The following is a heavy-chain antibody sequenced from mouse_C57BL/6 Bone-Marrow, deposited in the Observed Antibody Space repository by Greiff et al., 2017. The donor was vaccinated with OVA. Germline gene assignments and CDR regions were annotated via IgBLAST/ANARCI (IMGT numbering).Heavy chain of an antibody. J-gene: IGHJ2*01. Sequence: QVQLQQSGAELVKPGASVKISCKASGYTFTDYYINWVKQRPGQGLEWIGKIGPGSGSTYYNEKFKGKATLTADKSSSTAYMQLSSLTSEDSAVYFCAREAYYSNYVGVYCDYWGQGTTLTVSS. CDR1: GYTFTDYY. CDR3: AREAYYSNYVGVYCDY. D-gene: IGHD2-5*01. CDR2: IGPGSGST. V-gene: IGHV1-77*01.